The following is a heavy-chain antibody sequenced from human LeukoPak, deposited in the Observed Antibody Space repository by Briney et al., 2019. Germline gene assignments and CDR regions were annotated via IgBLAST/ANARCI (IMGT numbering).Heavy chain of an antibody. D-gene: IGHD3-22*01. V-gene: IGHV4-34*01. J-gene: IGHJ4*02. Sequence: SETLSLTCAVYGGSFSGYYWSWIRQPPGKGLEWIGEINHSGSTNYNPSLKSRVTISVDTSKNQFSLKLSSVTAADTAVYYCARGKIPKNYYDSSGYYAEPNDYWGQGTLVTVSS. CDR2: INHSGST. CDR1: GGSFSGYY. CDR3: ARGKIPKNYYDSSGYYAEPNDY.